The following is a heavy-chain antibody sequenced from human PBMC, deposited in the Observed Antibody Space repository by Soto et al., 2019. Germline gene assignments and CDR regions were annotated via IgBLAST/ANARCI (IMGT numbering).Heavy chain of an antibody. CDR2: IYTSGST. V-gene: IGHV4-4*07. Sequence: PSETLSLTCTVSGGSIGSYYWSWIRQPAGKGLEWIGRIYTSGSTNYNPSLKSRVTMSVDTSKNQFSLKLSSVTAADTAVYYCARDFLTRPQPAAGTIRYYYYGMDVWGQGTTVTVSS. CDR3: ARDFLTRPQPAAGTIRYYYYGMDV. J-gene: IGHJ6*02. CDR1: GGSIGSYY. D-gene: IGHD6-13*01.